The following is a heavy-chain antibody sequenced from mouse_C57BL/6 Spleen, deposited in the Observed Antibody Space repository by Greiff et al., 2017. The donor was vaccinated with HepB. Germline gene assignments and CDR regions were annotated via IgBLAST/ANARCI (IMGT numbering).Heavy chain of an antibody. CDR1: GYTFTDHT. CDR2: IYPRDGST. Sequence: VQLQQSDAELVKPGASVKISCKVSGYTFTDHTIHWMKQRPEQGLEWIGYIYPRDGSTKYNEKFKGKATLTADKSSSTAYMQLNSLTSEDSAVYFCAREDYYGSSYDAMDYWGQGTSVTVSS. CDR3: AREDYYGSSYDAMDY. D-gene: IGHD1-1*01. V-gene: IGHV1-78*01. J-gene: IGHJ4*01.